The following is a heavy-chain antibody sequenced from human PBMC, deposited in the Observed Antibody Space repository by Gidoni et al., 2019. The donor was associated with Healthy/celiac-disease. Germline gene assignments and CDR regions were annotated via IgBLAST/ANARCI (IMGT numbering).Heavy chain of an antibody. CDR1: VFTFSSYG. J-gene: IGHJ6*02. CDR2: ISYDGSNK. CDR3: AKDRWRYYYYYGMDV. Sequence: QVQLVETGGGVVQPGRSMILSCAPPVFTFSSYGMHWVRQAPGKGLEWVAVISYDGSNKYYADAVKGRFTISRDNSKNTLYLQMNSLRAEDTAVYYCAKDRWRYYYYYGMDVWGQGTTVTVSS. V-gene: IGHV3-30*18.